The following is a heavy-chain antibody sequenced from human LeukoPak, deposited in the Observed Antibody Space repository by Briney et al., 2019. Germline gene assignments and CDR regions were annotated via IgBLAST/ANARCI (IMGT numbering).Heavy chain of an antibody. CDR1: GGSISSGGYY. CDR2: IYYSGST. CDR3: ARDRAAGSDWLDP. D-gene: IGHD3-10*01. V-gene: IGHV4-31*03. Sequence: PSQTLSLTCTVSGGSISSGGYYWSWIRQHPGKGLEWIGYIYYSGSTYYNPSLKSRVTISVDTSKNQFSLKLSSVTAADTAVYYCARDRAAGSDWLDPWGQGTLVTVSS. J-gene: IGHJ5*02.